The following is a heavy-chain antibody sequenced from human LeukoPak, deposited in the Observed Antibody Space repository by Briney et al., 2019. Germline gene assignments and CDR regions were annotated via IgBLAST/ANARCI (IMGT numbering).Heavy chain of an antibody. V-gene: IGHV1-8*03. CDR1: GYTFTSYD. Sequence: ASVTVSCKASGYTFTSYDINWVRQATGQGLEWMGWMNPNSGNTGYAQKFQGRVTITRNTSISTAYMELSSLRSEDTAVYYCAVSYYYDSSGYAFDIWGQGTMVTVSS. D-gene: IGHD3-22*01. CDR3: AVSYYYDSSGYAFDI. J-gene: IGHJ3*02. CDR2: MNPNSGNT.